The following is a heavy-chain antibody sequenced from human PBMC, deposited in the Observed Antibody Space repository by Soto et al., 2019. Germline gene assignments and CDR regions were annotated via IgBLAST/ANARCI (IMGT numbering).Heavy chain of an antibody. D-gene: IGHD3-3*01. CDR2: ISRSSSTI. Sequence: EVQLVESGGGLVQPGGSLRLSCAASGFTFSSYSMNWVRQAPGKGLEWVSYISRSSSTIYYADSVKGRFTISRDTAKNSLYLQMNSLRAEDTAVYYCARTGIITTRLAPDWFDPWGQGTLVTVSS. V-gene: IGHV3-48*01. J-gene: IGHJ5*02. CDR1: GFTFSSYS. CDR3: ARTGIITTRLAPDWFDP.